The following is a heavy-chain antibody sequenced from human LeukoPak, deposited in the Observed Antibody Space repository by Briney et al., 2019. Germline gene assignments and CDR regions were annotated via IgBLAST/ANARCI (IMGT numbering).Heavy chain of an antibody. Sequence: GGSLRLSCAASGFTFSDYYMSWIRQAPGKGLEWVSYISSSGSTIYYADSVKGRFTISRDNTKNSLYLQMNSLRAEDTAVYYCARGGYSSSFGYYYYYMDVWGKGTTVTVSS. CDR3: ARGGYSSSFGYYYYYMDV. V-gene: IGHV3-11*01. D-gene: IGHD6-6*01. J-gene: IGHJ6*03. CDR1: GFTFSDYY. CDR2: ISSSGSTI.